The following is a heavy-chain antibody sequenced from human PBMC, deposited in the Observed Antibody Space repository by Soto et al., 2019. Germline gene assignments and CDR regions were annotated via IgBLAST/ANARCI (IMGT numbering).Heavy chain of an antibody. CDR1: GFNFYAYA. V-gene: IGHV3-23*01. CDR2: VTDTGGST. J-gene: IGHJ4*02. CDR3: ARDVPAVTFLFDY. D-gene: IGHD4-4*01. Sequence: PGGSLRLSCAASGFNFYAYAMTWVRQAPGKGLEWVSAVTDTGGSTYYADSVKGRFTISRDNSKNTLYLQMNSLRAEDTAVYYCARDVPAVTFLFDYWGQGTLVTVSS.